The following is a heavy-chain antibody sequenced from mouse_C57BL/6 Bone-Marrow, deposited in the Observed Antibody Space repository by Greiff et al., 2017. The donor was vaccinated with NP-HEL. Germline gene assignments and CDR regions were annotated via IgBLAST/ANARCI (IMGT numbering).Heavy chain of an antibody. D-gene: IGHD4-1*01. CDR2: ISDGGSYT. CDR3: ARDLAGDYFDY. V-gene: IGHV5-4*01. J-gene: IGHJ2*01. CDR1: GFTFSSYA. Sequence: EVQGVESGGGLVKPGGSLKLSCEASGFTFSSYAMSWVRQTPEKRLEWVANISDGGSYTYYPDNVKGRFTFSRDNAKNNLYLQMSHLKSEYTAIYYCARDLAGDYFDYWGQGTTLTVSS.